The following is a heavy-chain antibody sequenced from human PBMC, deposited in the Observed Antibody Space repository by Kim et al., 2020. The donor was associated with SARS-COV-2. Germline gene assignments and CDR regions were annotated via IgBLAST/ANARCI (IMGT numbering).Heavy chain of an antibody. CDR3: ARLKYAWNDGWFDP. V-gene: IGHV4-39*01. J-gene: IGHJ5*02. D-gene: IGHD1-1*01. Sequence: SETLSLTCALSGDALTSSSYFWGWIRQPPGKGLEWIGNIHYNGSTYYNPSLKSRLTISVDTSKNQISLRLSAVTAADTAVYYCARLKYAWNDGWFDPWGQGTLVTVSS. CDR2: IHYNGST. CDR1: GDALTSSSYF.